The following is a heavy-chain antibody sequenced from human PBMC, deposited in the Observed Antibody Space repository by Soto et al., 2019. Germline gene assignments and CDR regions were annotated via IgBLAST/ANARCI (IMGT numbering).Heavy chain of an antibody. CDR1: GYSFTSYW. V-gene: IGHV5-51*01. CDR3: VRQGGQWLTTYYGMDV. J-gene: IGHJ6*02. Sequence: GGSLRLSCAASGYSFTSYWIGWVRQMPGKGLEWMGIIYPGDSDTRYSPSFQGQVTISADKSISTAYLQWSSLKASDTAMYYCVRQGGQWLTTYYGMDVWGQGTTVTVSS. D-gene: IGHD6-19*01. CDR2: IYPGDSDT.